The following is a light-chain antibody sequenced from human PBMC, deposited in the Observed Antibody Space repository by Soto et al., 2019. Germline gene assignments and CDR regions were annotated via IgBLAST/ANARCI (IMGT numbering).Light chain of an antibody. CDR1: SSDIGGYDY. CDR2: EVS. V-gene: IGLV2-8*01. J-gene: IGLJ2*01. CDR3: SSYAGINNLV. Sequence: QSALTQPASVSGSPGQSITISCTGTSSDIGGYDYVSWYQQHPGEAPKLMIYEVSNRPSGVPDRFSGSKSGNTASLTVSGLQAEDEADYYCSSYAGINNLVFGGGTKLTVL.